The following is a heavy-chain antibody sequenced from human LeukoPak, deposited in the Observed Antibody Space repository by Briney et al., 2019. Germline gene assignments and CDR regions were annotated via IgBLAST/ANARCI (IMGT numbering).Heavy chain of an antibody. J-gene: IGHJ3*02. CDR2: TRLDGDNK. CDR3: AREGLDAFDI. V-gene: IGHV3-30*02. CDR1: GFTFSSYI. Sequence: GGSLRLSCAASGFTFSSYIMHWVRQAPGKGLEWVALTRLDGDNKQYADSVKGRFTISRDNYKNTLYLQINSLKIDDTAVYYCAREGLDAFDIWGQGTMVTVSS.